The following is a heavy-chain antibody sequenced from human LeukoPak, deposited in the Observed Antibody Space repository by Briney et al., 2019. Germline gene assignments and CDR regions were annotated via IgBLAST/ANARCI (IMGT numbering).Heavy chain of an antibody. Sequence: PSETLSLTCAVYGGSFSGYYWSWIRQPPGKGLEWIGEINHSGSTNYNPSLKSRVTISVDTSKNQFSLKLSSVTAADTAVYYCARSFPYYYDSSGYSAPFDYWGQGTLVTVSS. V-gene: IGHV4-34*01. J-gene: IGHJ4*02. CDR2: INHSGST. CDR3: ARSFPYYYDSSGYSAPFDY. CDR1: GGSFSGYY. D-gene: IGHD3-22*01.